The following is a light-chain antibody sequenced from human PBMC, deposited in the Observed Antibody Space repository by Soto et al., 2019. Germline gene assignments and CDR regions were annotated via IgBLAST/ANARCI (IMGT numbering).Light chain of an antibody. J-gene: IGLJ2*01. CDR1: DSNIGSTA. CDR2: SSN. V-gene: IGLV1-44*01. Sequence: QSVLTQPPSVSATPGQGVTLSCSGGDSNIGSTAVNWYQKVPGTAPKLLIYSSNQRPSGVPDRISGSKSGTSASLAISGLQSEDEADYYCAAWDDDLHVWLFGGGTKLTVL. CDR3: AAWDDDLHVWL.